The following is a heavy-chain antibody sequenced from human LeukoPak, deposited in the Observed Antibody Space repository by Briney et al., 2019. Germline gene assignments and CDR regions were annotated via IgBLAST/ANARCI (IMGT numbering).Heavy chain of an antibody. CDR3: ARGVYTAAAQYGY. V-gene: IGHV4-59*01. Sequence: SETLSLTCTVSGGSISSYYWSWIRQPPGKGLEWIGYIYYSGTTNYNPSLKSRVTISVDTSKNQFSLKLSSVTAADTAVYYGARGVYTAAAQYGYWGQGTLVSVSS. J-gene: IGHJ4*02. D-gene: IGHD6-13*01. CDR2: IYYSGTT. CDR1: GGSISSYY.